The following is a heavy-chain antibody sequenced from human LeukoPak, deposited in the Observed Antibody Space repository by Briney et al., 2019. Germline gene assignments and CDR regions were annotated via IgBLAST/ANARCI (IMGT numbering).Heavy chain of an antibody. CDR3: ARSAGYGPNY. CDR2: IKQDGSEK. V-gene: IGHV3-7*01. CDR1: GFIFSNSW. J-gene: IGHJ4*02. Sequence: PGGSLRLSCAASGFIFSNSWMNWVRQAPGKGLEWVANIKQDGSEKNFVDSVKGRFTISRDNAKNSLYLQMNSLRAEDTAVYYCARSAGYGPNYWGQGTLVTVSS. D-gene: IGHD5-18*01.